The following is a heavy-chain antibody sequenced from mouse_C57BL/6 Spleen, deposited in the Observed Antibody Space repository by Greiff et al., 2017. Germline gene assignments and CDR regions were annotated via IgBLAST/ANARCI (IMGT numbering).Heavy chain of an antibody. D-gene: IGHD2-2*01. CDR3: ASRSTMVTTGYFDV. CDR2: ISDGGSYT. V-gene: IGHV5-4*03. J-gene: IGHJ1*03. Sequence: EVKLEESGGGLVKPGGSLKLSCAASGFTFSSYAMSWVRQTPEKRLEWVATISDGGSYTYYPDNVKGRFTISRDNAKNNLYLQMSHLKSEDTAMYYCASRSTMVTTGYFDVWGTGTTVTVSS. CDR1: GFTFSSYA.